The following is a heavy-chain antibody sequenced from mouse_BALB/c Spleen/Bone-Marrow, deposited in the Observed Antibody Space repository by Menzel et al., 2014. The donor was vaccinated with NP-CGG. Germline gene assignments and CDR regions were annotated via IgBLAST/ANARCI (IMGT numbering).Heavy chain of an antibody. V-gene: IGHV2-4*02. D-gene: IGHD2-1*01. CDR3: ARSGNYDFFDH. J-gene: IGHJ2*01. CDR2: IWSGGTT. Sequence: VQVVESGPGLVQPSQSLSITCTVSGFSLINHGIHWVRQPLGKGLEWLGVIWSGGTTDYNATFIPRLSISKDKSKSQALFKMNSLQVDDTATYYCARSGNYDFFDHWGQGTTLTVSS. CDR1: GFSLINHG.